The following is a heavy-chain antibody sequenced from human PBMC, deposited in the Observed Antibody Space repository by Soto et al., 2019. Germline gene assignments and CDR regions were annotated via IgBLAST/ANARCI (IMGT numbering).Heavy chain of an antibody. CDR3: ARGVLH. CDR2: DSYSGST. V-gene: IGHV4-31*03. CDR1: GGSISSGGYY. Sequence: QVQLQESGPGLVQPSQTLSLTCTVSGGSISSGGYYWGWIGEHPGTALAWFGHDSYSGSTYYNTSLQSRVTISVDTSRNQFSLIVNSVTAADTAVYYCARGVLHWGQGTLVTVSS. J-gene: IGHJ4*01.